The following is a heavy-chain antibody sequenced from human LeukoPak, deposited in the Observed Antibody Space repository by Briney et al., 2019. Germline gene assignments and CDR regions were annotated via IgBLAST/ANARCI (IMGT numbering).Heavy chain of an antibody. Sequence: GGSLRLSCAASGFTFSSYAMSWVRQAPGKGLEWVSAISGSGGSTYYADSVKGRFTISSDNSKNTLYLQMNSLRAEDTAVYYCANALRFLSYSGLDVWGQGTTVTVSS. V-gene: IGHV3-23*01. CDR2: ISGSGGST. J-gene: IGHJ6*02. D-gene: IGHD3-3*01. CDR1: GFTFSSYA. CDR3: ANALRFLSYSGLDV.